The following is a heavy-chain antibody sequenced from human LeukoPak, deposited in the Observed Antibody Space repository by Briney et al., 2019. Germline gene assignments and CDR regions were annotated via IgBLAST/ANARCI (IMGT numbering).Heavy chain of an antibody. V-gene: IGHV1-8*01. CDR1: GYTFTSYD. CDR3: ARGLPLGYCTYGVCYPPKHFDF. J-gene: IGHJ4*02. CDR2: MNPNSGNT. Sequence: GASVKVSCKASGYTFTSYDINWVRQATGQGLEWMGWMNPNSGNTGYAQKFQARVTITRDTSITTAYMELSSLTSDDTAVYFCARGLPLGYCTYGVCYPPKHFDFWGQGTLVTVSS. D-gene: IGHD2-8*01.